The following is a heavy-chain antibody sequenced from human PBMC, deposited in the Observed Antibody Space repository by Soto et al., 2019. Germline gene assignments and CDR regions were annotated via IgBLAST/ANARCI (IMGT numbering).Heavy chain of an antibody. CDR2: IYYSGST. CDR3: ARLQDYYGSGSYYTDAFDI. CDR1: GGSISSYY. V-gene: IGHV4-59*08. J-gene: IGHJ3*02. Sequence: SETLSLTCTVSGGSISSYYWSWIRQPPGKGLEWIGYIYYSGSTNYNPSLKSRVTISVDTSKNQFSLKLSSVTAADTAVYYCARLQDYYGSGSYYTDAFDIWGQGTMVTVSS. D-gene: IGHD3-10*01.